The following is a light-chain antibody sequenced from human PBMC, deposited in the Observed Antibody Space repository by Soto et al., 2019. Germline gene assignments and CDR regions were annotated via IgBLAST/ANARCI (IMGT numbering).Light chain of an antibody. J-gene: IGKJ1*01. V-gene: IGKV3-20*01. CDR3: QQYGSSPGT. CDR2: GAS. CDR1: QSVSSSY. Sequence: EIVLTQSPGTLSLSPGERATLSCRASQSVSSSYLAWYQQKPGQAPRLLIYGASSRATGIPDRFSGSGSGTDFTLTISRLEPEAFAVYYCQQYGSSPGTFGQGTKVESK.